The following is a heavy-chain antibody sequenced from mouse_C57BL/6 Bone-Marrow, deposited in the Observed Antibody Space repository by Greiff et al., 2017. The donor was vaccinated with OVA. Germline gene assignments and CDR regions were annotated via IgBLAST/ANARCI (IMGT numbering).Heavy chain of an antibody. CDR2: ISYDGSN. Sequence: EVQLQESGPGLVKPSQSLSLTCSVTGYSITSGYYWNWIRQFPGNKLEWMGYISYDGSNNYNPSLKNRISITRDTSKNQFFLKLNSVTTEDTATYYCARGDYYGSFMDYWGQGTSVTVSS. D-gene: IGHD1-1*01. J-gene: IGHJ4*01. CDR3: ARGDYYGSFMDY. V-gene: IGHV3-6*01. CDR1: GYSITSGYY.